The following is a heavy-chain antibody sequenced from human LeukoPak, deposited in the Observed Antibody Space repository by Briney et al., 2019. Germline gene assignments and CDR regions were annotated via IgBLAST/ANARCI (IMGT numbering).Heavy chain of an antibody. CDR1: GFTFSSYG. D-gene: IGHD3-10*01. Sequence: GGSLRLSCAASGFTFSSYGMNWVRQAPGKGLEWVSSISSSSSYIYYADSVKGRFTISRDNAKNSLYLQMNSLRAEDTAVYYCARVHGLRITMVRGAGGAYYYYYMDVWGKGTTVTVSS. J-gene: IGHJ6*03. CDR3: ARVHGLRITMVRGAGGAYYYYYMDV. CDR2: ISSSSSYI. V-gene: IGHV3-21*01.